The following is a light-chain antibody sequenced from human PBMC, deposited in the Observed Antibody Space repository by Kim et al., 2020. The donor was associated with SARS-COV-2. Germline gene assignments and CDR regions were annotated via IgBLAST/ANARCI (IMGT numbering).Light chain of an antibody. J-gene: IGKJ5*01. CDR2: GAS. V-gene: IGKV3-15*01. CDR1: QSVSSN. Sequence: SPGERATLSCRASQSVSSNLAWYQQKAGQGPRLLIYGASTRDSGIPARFSGSGSGTEFTLTISSLQSEDFAVYYCQQYNNWPPITFGQGTRLEIK. CDR3: QQYNNWPPIT.